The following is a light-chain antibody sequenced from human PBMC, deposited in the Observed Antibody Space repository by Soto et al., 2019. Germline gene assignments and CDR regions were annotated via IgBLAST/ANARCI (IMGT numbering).Light chain of an antibody. Sequence: EMFLTRSPATLSLSPGERATLSCRASQSVSTYLAWYQQKPGQAPRLLIYDASNRATGIPARFSGSGSGTDFTLTISSLEPEDFAVYYCQLRNNWPPEVTFGPGTKVDIK. J-gene: IGKJ3*01. CDR3: QLRNNWPPEVT. CDR2: DAS. CDR1: QSVSTY. V-gene: IGKV3-11*01.